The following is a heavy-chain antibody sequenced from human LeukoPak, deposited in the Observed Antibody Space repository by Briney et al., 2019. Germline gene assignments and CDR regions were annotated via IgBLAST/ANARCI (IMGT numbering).Heavy chain of an antibody. Sequence: KTSETLSLTCAVYGGSFSGYYWSWIRQPPGKGLEWIGEINHSGSTNYNPSLKSRVTISVDTSKNQFSLKLSSVTAADTAVYYCARVRRQGQGYYYGMDVWGQGTTVTVSS. CDR2: INHSGST. CDR1: GGSFSGYY. CDR3: ARVRRQGQGYYYGMDV. J-gene: IGHJ6*02. V-gene: IGHV4-34*01.